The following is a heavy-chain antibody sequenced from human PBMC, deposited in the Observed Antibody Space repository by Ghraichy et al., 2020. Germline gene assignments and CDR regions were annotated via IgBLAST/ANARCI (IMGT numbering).Heavy chain of an antibody. D-gene: IGHD6-19*01. Sequence: GGVGQRPGKGRGWIGRIYHSGNTHYNPSLTSRVIISVDTSKNQFSLRLSSVTAADTAVYYCATLAVAGPLDYWGQGALVTVSS. J-gene: IGHJ4*02. V-gene: IGHV4-38-2*01. CDR3: ATLAVAGPLDY. CDR2: IYHSGNT.